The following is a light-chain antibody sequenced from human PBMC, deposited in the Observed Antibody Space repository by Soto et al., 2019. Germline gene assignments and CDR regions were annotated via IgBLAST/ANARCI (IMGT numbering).Light chain of an antibody. Sequence: EIVMTQSPGTLSVSPGERATLSCRASQSVRSSLAWYQQKPGQAPRLLIYGASTRATAIPARFSGSGSGTEFTLTISSLQSEDFAVYYCQQYDNWPRTFGQGTKVDIK. J-gene: IGKJ1*01. CDR1: QSVRSS. CDR3: QQYDNWPRT. CDR2: GAS. V-gene: IGKV3-15*01.